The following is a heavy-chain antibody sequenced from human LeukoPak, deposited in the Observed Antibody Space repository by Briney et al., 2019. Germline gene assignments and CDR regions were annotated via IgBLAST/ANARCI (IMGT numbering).Heavy chain of an antibody. V-gene: IGHV4-34*01. Sequence: SATLSLTCAVYGGSFSGYYWSWIRQHPGKGLEWLGEINNSGSTNYNPSLKSRVTISVDTSNNQFSLKLSSVTAADPAVYYCARGARYSYGYPTYFGCWGQGTLVTGSS. CDR2: INNSGST. D-gene: IGHD5-18*01. J-gene: IGHJ4*02. CDR3: ARGARYSYGYPTYFGC. CDR1: GGSFSGYY.